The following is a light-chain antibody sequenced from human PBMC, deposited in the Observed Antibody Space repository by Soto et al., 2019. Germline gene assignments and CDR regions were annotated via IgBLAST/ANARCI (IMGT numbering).Light chain of an antibody. CDR2: DAS. V-gene: IGKV1-5*01. J-gene: IGKJ4*01. CDR3: QQYNTYPLT. Sequence: IQMTQSPSTLSASVGDRVTITFLASQSISNWLAWYQQKPGKAPKLLIYDASSLESGVPSRFSVSRSGTEFTINISSLQSDDFATYYCQQYNTYPLTFGGGTKV. CDR1: QSISNW.